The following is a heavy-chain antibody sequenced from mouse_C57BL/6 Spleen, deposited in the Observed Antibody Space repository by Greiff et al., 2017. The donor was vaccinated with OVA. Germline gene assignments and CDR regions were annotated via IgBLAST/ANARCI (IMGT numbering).Heavy chain of an antibody. D-gene: IGHD1-1*01. J-gene: IGHJ2*01. V-gene: IGHV3-6*01. CDR3: ASPTV. CDR1: GYSITSGYY. CDR2: ISYDGSN. Sequence: EVKLMESGPGLVKPSQSLSLTCSVPGYSITSGYYWNWIRQFPGNKLEWMGYISYDGSNNYNPSLKNRISITRDTSKNQFFLKLNSVTTEDTATYYCASPTVWGQGTTLTVSS.